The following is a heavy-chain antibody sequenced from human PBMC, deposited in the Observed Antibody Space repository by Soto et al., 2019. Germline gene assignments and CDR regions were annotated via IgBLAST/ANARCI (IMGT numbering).Heavy chain of an antibody. Sequence: PGGSLRLSCAASGFTFSSYAMSWVRRAPGKGLEWVSAISGSGGSTYYADSVKGRFTISRDNSKNTLYLQMNSLRAEDTAVYYCAKDRPSTDIAALDYWGQGTLVTVSS. J-gene: IGHJ4*02. V-gene: IGHV3-23*01. D-gene: IGHD6-13*01. CDR3: AKDRPSTDIAALDY. CDR2: ISGSGGST. CDR1: GFTFSSYA.